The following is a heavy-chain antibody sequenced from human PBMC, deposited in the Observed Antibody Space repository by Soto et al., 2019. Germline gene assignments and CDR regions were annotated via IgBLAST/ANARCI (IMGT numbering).Heavy chain of an antibody. Sequence: EVQLVESGGGLVQPGGSLRLSCAASGFTVSSNYMSWVRQAPGKGLEWVSVIYSGGSTYYADSVKGRFTISRDNSKNTLYLHMNSLRAEDTAVYYCAREGGSSTWGYYYYYMDVWGKGTTVTVSS. J-gene: IGHJ6*03. CDR3: AREGGSSTWGYYYYYMDV. D-gene: IGHD2-2*01. CDR2: IYSGGST. V-gene: IGHV3-66*01. CDR1: GFTVSSNY.